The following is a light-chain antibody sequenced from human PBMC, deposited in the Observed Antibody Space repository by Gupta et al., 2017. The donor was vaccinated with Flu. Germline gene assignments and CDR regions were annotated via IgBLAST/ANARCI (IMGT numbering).Light chain of an antibody. Sequence: DRVTITCRARQSLNNWLAWDQQQQEKAPKLLIYQASILESGVPSRFSGSGSGTEFTLTLSSLQADDYAAYSCQQYSSYSGYSFGQGTKVEIK. J-gene: IGKJ2*03. CDR3: QQYSSYSGYS. CDR1: QSLNNW. CDR2: QAS. V-gene: IGKV1-5*03.